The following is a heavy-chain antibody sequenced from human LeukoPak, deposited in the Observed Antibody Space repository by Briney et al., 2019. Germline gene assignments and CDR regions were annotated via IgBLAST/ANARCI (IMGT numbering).Heavy chain of an antibody. CDR1: GGTFSSYA. CDR2: IIPILGIA. Sequence: SVKVSRKASGGTFSSYAISWVRQAPGQGLEWMGRIIPILGIANYAQKFQGRVTITADKSTSTAYMELSSLRSEDTAVYYCASFSSITSIYYYYYGMDVWGQGTTVTVSS. CDR3: ASFSSITSIYYYYYGMDV. J-gene: IGHJ6*02. V-gene: IGHV1-69*04. D-gene: IGHD6-19*01.